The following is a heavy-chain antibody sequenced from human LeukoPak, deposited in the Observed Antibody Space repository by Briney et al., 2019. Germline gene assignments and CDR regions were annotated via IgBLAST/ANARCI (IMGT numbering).Heavy chain of an antibody. V-gene: IGHV3-7*01. CDR3: ARGSGWYFY. D-gene: IGHD6-19*01. Sequence: GGSLRLSCTASGFTFSSHSMSWVRQAPGKGLEWVANIKQDGSEKYYVDSVKGRFTISRDNAKNSLYLQMNSLRAEDTAVYYCARGSGWYFYWGQGTLVTVSS. J-gene: IGHJ4*02. CDR1: GFTFSSHS. CDR2: IKQDGSEK.